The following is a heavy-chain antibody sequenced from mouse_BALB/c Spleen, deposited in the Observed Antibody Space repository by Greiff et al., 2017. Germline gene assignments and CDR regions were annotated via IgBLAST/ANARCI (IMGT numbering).Heavy chain of an antibody. Sequence: EVKLQESGPGLVKPSQSLSLTCTVTGYSITSDYAWNWIRQFPGNKLEWMGYISYSGSTSYNPSLKSRISITRDTSKNQFFLQLNSVTTEDTATYYCARAYGNYGTYYAMDYWGQGTSVTVSS. V-gene: IGHV3-2*02. CDR3: ARAYGNYGTYYAMDY. CDR1: GYSITSDYA. CDR2: ISYSGST. J-gene: IGHJ4*01. D-gene: IGHD2-1*01.